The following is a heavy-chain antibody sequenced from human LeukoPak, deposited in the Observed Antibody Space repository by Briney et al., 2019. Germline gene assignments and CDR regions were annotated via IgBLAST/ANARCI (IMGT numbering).Heavy chain of an antibody. Sequence: SETLSLTCTVSGGSISSGGYYWSWIRQHPGKGLEWIGYIYYSGSTYYNPSLKSRVTISVDTSKNQFSLKLSSVTAADTAVYYCARGQIFWSGYYTWFDLWGQRTLVTFSS. J-gene: IGHJ5*02. V-gene: IGHV4-31*03. CDR3: ARGQIFWSGYYTWFDL. D-gene: IGHD3-3*01. CDR1: GGSISSGGYY. CDR2: IYYSGST.